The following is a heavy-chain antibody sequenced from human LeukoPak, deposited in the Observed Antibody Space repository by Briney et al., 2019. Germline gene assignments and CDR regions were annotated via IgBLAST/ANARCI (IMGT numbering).Heavy chain of an antibody. CDR1: GGSITSGTYY. V-gene: IGHV4-61*02. J-gene: IGHJ3*02. CDR2: IFSTGST. CDR3: ARGAYGSGSGNGFNI. D-gene: IGHD3-10*01. Sequence: SETLSLTCTVSGGSITSGTYYWNWIRQPAGKGLEWIGRIFSTGSTNYNPSLKSRVTMSVDTSKNQFSLNLSSVTAADTAVYYCARGAYGSGSGNGFNIWGQGTTATVSS.